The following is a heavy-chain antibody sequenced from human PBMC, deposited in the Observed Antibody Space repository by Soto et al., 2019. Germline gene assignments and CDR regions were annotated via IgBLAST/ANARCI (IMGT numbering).Heavy chain of an antibody. Sequence: EVQLLESGGGLVQPGGSLRLSCVTSGFTFYNFAMSWVRQAPGKGLEWVSSITKNSDRTYYAASVKGRFTISRDNSRSAVFLQLNSLREEDTALYYCAEGGFYDGFDYWGQGTLVTVSS. CDR1: GFTFYNFA. V-gene: IGHV3-23*01. CDR2: ITKNSDRT. D-gene: IGHD5-12*01. CDR3: AEGGFYDGFDY. J-gene: IGHJ4*02.